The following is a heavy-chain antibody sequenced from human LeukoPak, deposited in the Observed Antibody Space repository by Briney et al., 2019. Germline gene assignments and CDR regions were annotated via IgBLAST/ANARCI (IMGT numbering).Heavy chain of an antibody. Sequence: ASETLSLTCTVSGGSISSYYWSWIRQPPGKGLEWIGYIYYSGSTNYNPSLKSRVTISVDTSKNQFSLKLSSVTAADTAVYYCARWKLGYCSSTSCYTGTYVYYYMDVWGKGTTVTVSS. CDR2: IYYSGST. J-gene: IGHJ6*03. V-gene: IGHV4-59*12. D-gene: IGHD2-2*02. CDR3: ARWKLGYCSSTSCYTGTYVYYYMDV. CDR1: GGSISSYY.